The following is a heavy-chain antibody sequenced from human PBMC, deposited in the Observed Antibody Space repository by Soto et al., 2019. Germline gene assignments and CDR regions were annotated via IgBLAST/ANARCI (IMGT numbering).Heavy chain of an antibody. D-gene: IGHD6-25*01. CDR3: ARALVEEQRHYYYYYMDV. Sequence: GGSLRLSCAASGFTFSDYYMSWIRQAPGKGLEWVSYISSSGSTIYYADSVKGRFTISRDNAKNSLYLQMNSLRAEDTAVYYCARALVEEQRHYYYYYMDVWGKGTTVTVSS. CDR1: GFTFSDYY. CDR2: ISSSGSTI. V-gene: IGHV3-11*01. J-gene: IGHJ6*03.